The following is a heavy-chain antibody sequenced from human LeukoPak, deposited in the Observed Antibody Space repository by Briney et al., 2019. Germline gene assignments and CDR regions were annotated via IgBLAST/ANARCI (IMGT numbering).Heavy chain of an antibody. CDR2: INHSGST. Sequence: PSETLSLTCAVYGGSFSGYYWSWIRQPPGKGLEWIGEINHSGSTNYNPSLKSRVTISVDTSKNQFSLKLSSVTAADTAVYYCARALYGFGDLLVNWFDPWGQGTLVTVSS. CDR1: GGSFSGYY. D-gene: IGHD3-10*01. J-gene: IGHJ5*02. CDR3: ARALYGFGDLLVNWFDP. V-gene: IGHV4-34*01.